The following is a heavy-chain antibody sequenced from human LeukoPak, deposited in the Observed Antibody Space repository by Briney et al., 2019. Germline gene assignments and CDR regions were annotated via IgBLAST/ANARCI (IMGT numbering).Heavy chain of an antibody. Sequence: GGSLRLSCATSGFTFSSFWMSWVRQAPGKGLEWVSAISGSGGSTYYADSVKGRFTISRDNSKNTLYLQMNSLRAEDTAVYYCAQGVRGVIGLGAFDIWGQGTMVAVSS. CDR1: GFTFSSFW. V-gene: IGHV3-23*01. CDR3: AQGVRGVIGLGAFDI. CDR2: ISGSGGST. D-gene: IGHD3-10*01. J-gene: IGHJ3*02.